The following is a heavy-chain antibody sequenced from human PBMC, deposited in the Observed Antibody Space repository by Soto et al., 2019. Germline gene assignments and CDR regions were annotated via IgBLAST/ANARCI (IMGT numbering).Heavy chain of an antibody. CDR1: GGSISSGNYY. J-gene: IGHJ4*02. CDR2: ISYSGST. D-gene: IGHD3-10*01. CDR3: ARYGSGSYYPTTFDY. Sequence: SETLSLTCTVSGGSISSGNYYWSWIRQSPGKGLEWIAFISYSGSTYYSASLKSRVTILVDTFKNQFSLKLSSVTAADIAVYYCARYGSGSYYPTTFDYWGQGTLVTVS. V-gene: IGHV4-30-4*01.